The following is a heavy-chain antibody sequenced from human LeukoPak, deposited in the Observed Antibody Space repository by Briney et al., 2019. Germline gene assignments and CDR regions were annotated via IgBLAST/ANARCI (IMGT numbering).Heavy chain of an antibody. D-gene: IGHD1-26*01. CDR2: IYDSGST. CDR3: AREGVGEYSGSYLNWFDP. V-gene: IGHV4-34*01. J-gene: IGHJ5*02. Sequence: SETLSLTCAVYGGSFSAYYWSWIRQAPGKGLEWIGEIYDSGSTNYYPSPKSLVNISVDKSKNQFSLKLSSVTAADTAVYYCAREGVGEYSGSYLNWFDPWGQGTLVTVSS. CDR1: GGSFSAYY.